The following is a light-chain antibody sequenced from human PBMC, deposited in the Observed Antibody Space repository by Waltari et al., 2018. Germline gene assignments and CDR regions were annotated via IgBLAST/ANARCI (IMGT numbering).Light chain of an antibody. V-gene: IGKV3-20*01. J-gene: IGKJ1*01. CDR3: QNYVRLPAT. Sequence: EIVLTQSPGTLSLSPGERATLACRASQSVGRSLAWYQQKPGQAPRLLIYDASRRATGIPDRFSGSGSGTDFSLTSSRLEPEDFAVYYCQNYVRLPATFGQGTKVEI. CDR1: QSVGRS. CDR2: DAS.